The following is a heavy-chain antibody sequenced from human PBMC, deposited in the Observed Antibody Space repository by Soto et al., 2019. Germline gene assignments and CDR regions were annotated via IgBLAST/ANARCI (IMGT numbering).Heavy chain of an antibody. J-gene: IGHJ4*02. CDR3: ARDRYYDSSGYYSD. V-gene: IGHV4-4*02. CDR1: GGSISSSNW. Sequence: LSLTCAVSGGSISSSNWWSWVRQPPGKGLEWIGEIYHSGSTNYNPSLKSRVTISVDKSKNQFSLKLSSVTAADTAVYYCARDRYYDSSGYYSDWGQGTLVTVSS. D-gene: IGHD3-22*01. CDR2: IYHSGST.